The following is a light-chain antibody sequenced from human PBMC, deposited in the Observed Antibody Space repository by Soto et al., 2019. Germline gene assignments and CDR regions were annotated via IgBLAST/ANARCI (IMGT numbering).Light chain of an antibody. CDR3: QQHDTSLTWT. V-gene: IGKV3-20*01. J-gene: IGKJ1*01. CDR2: GAS. CDR1: QSVSSSY. Sequence: EIVLTQSPATLSVSPGERATLSCKASQSVSSSYLAWYQQKPGQAPRLLIYGASKRATGIPDRFSGSGSGTEFTLTISRLEPEDFAIFYCQQHDTSLTWTFGQGTKVDIK.